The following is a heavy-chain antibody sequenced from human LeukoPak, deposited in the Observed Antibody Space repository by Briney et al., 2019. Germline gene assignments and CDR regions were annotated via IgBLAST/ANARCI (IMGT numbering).Heavy chain of an antibody. D-gene: IGHD4-17*01. J-gene: IGHJ3*02. V-gene: IGHV3-74*01. Sequence: GGSLRLSCAASGFTFDDYAMHWVRQAPGKGLVWVSRINSDGSSTSYADSVKGRFTISRDNAKNTLYLQMNSLRAEDTAMYYCTRGDYGAYGYDAFDIWGQGTMVTVSS. CDR3: TRGDYGAYGYDAFDI. CDR2: INSDGSST. CDR1: GFTFDDYA.